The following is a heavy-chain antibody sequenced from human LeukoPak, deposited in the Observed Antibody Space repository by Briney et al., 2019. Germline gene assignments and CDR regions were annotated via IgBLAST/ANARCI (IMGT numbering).Heavy chain of an antibody. CDR3: ARDSSGWYRDFDY. V-gene: IGHV3-21*01. CDR2: ISSSSSYI. CDR1: GFTFSSYS. Sequence: NPGGSLRLSCAASGFTFSSYSMNWVRQAPGKGLEWVSSISSSSSYIYYADSVKGRFTISRDNAKNSLYLQMNSLRAGDTAVYYCARDSSGWYRDFDYRGQGTLVTVSS. D-gene: IGHD6-19*01. J-gene: IGHJ4*02.